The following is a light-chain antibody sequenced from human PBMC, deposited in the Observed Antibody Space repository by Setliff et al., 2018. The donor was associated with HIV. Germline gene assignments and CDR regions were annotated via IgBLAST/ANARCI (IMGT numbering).Light chain of an antibody. CDR3: SSYAITNTLP. V-gene: IGLV2-14*01. CDR2: EVR. CDR1: SSDVGGYSY. Sequence: ALTQPASVSGSPGQSITISCTGTSSDVGGYSYVSWYQQRPGKAPKLIIYEVRNRPSGVSNRFSGSKSGNTASLTISGLQAEDEADYYCSSYAITNTLPFGTGTKV. J-gene: IGLJ1*01.